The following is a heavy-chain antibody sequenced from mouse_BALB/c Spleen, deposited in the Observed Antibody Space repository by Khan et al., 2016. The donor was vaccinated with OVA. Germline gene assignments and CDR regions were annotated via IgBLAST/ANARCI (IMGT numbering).Heavy chain of an antibody. D-gene: IGHD1-1*01. J-gene: IGHJ2*01. CDR1: GYTFTSYV. Sequence: IQLVQSGPELVKPGASVKMSCKASGYTFTSYVMHWVKQKPGQGLEWIGYINPYNDGTKYNEKFKGKATLTSDKSSSTAYMELSSLTSEDSAGVYCARCLTTVVFDYWGQGTTLTVSS. CDR2: INPYNDGT. V-gene: IGHV1S136*01. CDR3: ARCLTTVVFDY.